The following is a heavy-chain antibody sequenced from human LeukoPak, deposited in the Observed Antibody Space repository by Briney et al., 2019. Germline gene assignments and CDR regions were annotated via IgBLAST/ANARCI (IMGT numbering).Heavy chain of an antibody. J-gene: IGHJ4*02. V-gene: IGHV3-66*01. CDR3: ALESAGTLRY. CDR2: IYSGGNT. D-gene: IGHD6-13*01. Sequence: GGSLRLSCAASRFPVSSNYMSWVRQAPGKGLEWVSVIYSGGNTHYADSVKGRFTISGDNSRNTLHLQMNSLRAEDTAVYYCALESAGTLRYWGQGTLVTVSS. CDR1: RFPVSSNY.